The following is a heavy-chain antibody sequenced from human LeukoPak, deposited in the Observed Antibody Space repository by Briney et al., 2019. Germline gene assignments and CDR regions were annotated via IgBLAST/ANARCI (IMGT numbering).Heavy chain of an antibody. J-gene: IGHJ4*02. Sequence: PGRSLRLSCAASGFTFSSYGMHWVRQAPGKGLEWVSSISSSSSYIYYADSVKGRFTISRDNAKNSLYLQMNSLRAEDTTVYYCAREGNYYDSSGYYSYWGQGTLVTVSS. V-gene: IGHV3-21*01. CDR1: GFTFSSYG. CDR3: AREGNYYDSSGYYSY. D-gene: IGHD3-22*01. CDR2: ISSSSSYI.